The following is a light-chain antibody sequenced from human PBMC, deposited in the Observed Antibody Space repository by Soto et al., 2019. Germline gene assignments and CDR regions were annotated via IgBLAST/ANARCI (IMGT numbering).Light chain of an antibody. CDR2: DVS. Sequence: QSALTQPASVSGSPGQSITISCTGTSSDVGGYNYVSWYQQHPGKAPKVMIYDVSNRPSGVSNRFSGTKSGNTASLTISGLQAEDEADYYCSSYTRSSTLYVFGTGTKLTV. CDR3: SSYTRSSTLYV. CDR1: SSDVGGYNY. J-gene: IGLJ1*01. V-gene: IGLV2-14*01.